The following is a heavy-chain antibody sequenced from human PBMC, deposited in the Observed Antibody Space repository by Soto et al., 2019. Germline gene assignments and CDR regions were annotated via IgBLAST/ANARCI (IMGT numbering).Heavy chain of an antibody. Sequence: GGSLRLSCAASGFTFSNYAMSWVRQAPGKGLEWLSAIGGSGGRTYYADSVKGRFTISRDNSKNTLYLQMDSLRAEDTAVYYCAKTAEAVAGSVYDFWGQGTLVTVSS. J-gene: IGHJ4*02. CDR3: AKTAEAVAGSVYDF. V-gene: IGHV3-23*01. CDR2: IGGSGGRT. D-gene: IGHD6-19*01. CDR1: GFTFSNYA.